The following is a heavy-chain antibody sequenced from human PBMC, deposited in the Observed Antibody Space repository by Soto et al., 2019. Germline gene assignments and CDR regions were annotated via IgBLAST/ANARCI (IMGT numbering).Heavy chain of an antibody. V-gene: IGHV1-69*13. Sequence: ASVKVSCKAYGGTFSSYGISWVRQAPGQGLEWMGGIIPLFGTTNFAHKFKGRVTITADESTSTVYMELSSLRSEDTAVYYCARESSCWWTTYYYYYYGMDVWGQGTTVTVSS. CDR3: ARESSCWWTTYYYYYYGMDV. J-gene: IGHJ6*02. D-gene: IGHD6-13*01. CDR2: IIPLFGTT. CDR1: GGTFSSYG.